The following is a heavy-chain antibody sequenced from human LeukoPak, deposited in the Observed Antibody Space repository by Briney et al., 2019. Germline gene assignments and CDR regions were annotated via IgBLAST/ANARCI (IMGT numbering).Heavy chain of an antibody. Sequence: PGGSLRLSCVASGFTFSNFEMNWVRQAPGKGLEWVSYISSPGTHIYYADSVEGRFTISGDNGKNSLYLQMNSLRAEDTAVYYCVLRSSWNYYMDVWGKGTTVAVSS. CDR2: ISSPGTHI. V-gene: IGHV3-48*03. J-gene: IGHJ6*03. CDR3: VLRSSWNYYMDV. CDR1: GFTFSNFE. D-gene: IGHD6-13*01.